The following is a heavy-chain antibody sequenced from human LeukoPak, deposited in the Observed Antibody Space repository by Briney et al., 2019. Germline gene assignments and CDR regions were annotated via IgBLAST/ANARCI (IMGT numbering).Heavy chain of an antibody. CDR1: GGSISSYY. D-gene: IGHD1-26*01. CDR2: IYYSGST. V-gene: IGHV4-59*08. Sequence: PSETLSLTCTASGGSISSYYWSWLRQPPGKGLEWIGYIYYSGSTNYNPSLKSRVTISVDTSKNQFSLKLSSVTAADTAVYSCARHDDGSYSYWGQGTLVTVSS. CDR3: ARHDDGSYSY. J-gene: IGHJ4*02.